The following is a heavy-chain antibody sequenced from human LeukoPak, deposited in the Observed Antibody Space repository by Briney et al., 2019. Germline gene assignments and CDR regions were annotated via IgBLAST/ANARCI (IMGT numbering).Heavy chain of an antibody. CDR3: AEGKTYYYGSGAPLYGMDV. J-gene: IGHJ6*02. D-gene: IGHD3-10*01. CDR1: GGTFSSYA. CDR2: IIPILGIA. V-gene: IGHV1-69*04. Sequence: EASVKVSCKASGGTFSSYAISWVRQAPGQGLEWMGRIIPILGIANYAQKFQGRVTITADKSTSTACMELSSLRSEDTAVYYCAEGKTYYYGSGAPLYGMDVWGQGTTVTVSS.